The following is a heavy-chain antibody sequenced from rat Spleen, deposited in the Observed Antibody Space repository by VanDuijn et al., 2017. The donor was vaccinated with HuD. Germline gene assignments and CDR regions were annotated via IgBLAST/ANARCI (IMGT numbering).Heavy chain of an antibody. V-gene: IGHV5-20*01. CDR2: ISYEGSST. D-gene: IGHD1-6*01. J-gene: IGHJ2*01. CDR3: STAGSGLDYYYAGGFDY. CDR1: GFTFSDYY. Sequence: EVQLVESGGGLVQPGRSLKLSCAASGFTFSDYYMAWVRQAPKKGLEWVASISYEGSSTYYRDSVKGRFTVSRDNAKSTLNLQMDSLRSEDTATYYCSTAGSGLDYYYAGGFDYWGQGVMVTVSS.